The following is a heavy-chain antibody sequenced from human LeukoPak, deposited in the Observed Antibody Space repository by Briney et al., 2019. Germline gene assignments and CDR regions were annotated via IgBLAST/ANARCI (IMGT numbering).Heavy chain of an antibody. CDR2: VYSTGNT. D-gene: IGHD1-26*01. CDR3: ARRYPRSGSGSLRYFDY. Sequence: SETLSLTCTVSGVSISSGNFYWSWIRQSAGKGLEWIGHVYSTGNTKYNPSLKSRVTISVDTSKNQFSLKLRSVTAADTAVYYCARRYPRSGSGSLRYFDYWGQGTLVTVSS. J-gene: IGHJ4*02. CDR1: GVSISSGNFY. V-gene: IGHV4-61*09.